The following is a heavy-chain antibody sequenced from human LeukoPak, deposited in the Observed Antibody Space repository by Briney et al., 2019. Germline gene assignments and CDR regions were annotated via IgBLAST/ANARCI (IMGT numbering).Heavy chain of an antibody. Sequence: PSETLSLTCAVYGGSFSGYYWSWIRQPPGKGLEWIGEINHSGSTNYNPSLKSRVTISVDTSKNQFSLKLSSVTAADTAVYYCARRRYYGSGSYRRSYCYYMDVWGKGTTVTISS. D-gene: IGHD3-10*01. CDR3: ARRRYYGSGSYRRSYCYYMDV. J-gene: IGHJ6*03. CDR1: GGSFSGYY. CDR2: INHSGST. V-gene: IGHV4-34*01.